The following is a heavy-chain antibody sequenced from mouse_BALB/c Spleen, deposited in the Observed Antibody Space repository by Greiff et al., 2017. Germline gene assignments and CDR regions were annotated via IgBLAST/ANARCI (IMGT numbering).Heavy chain of an antibody. CDR1: GYTFTSYY. J-gene: IGHJ2*01. D-gene: IGHD1-2*01. CDR2: INPSNGGT. Sequence: QVQLKQSGAELVTPGASVKLSCKASGYTFTSYYMYWVKQRPGQGLAWIGEINPSNGGTNFNEKFKSKATLTVDKSSSTAYMQLSSLTSEDSAVYYCTRYYYGYGGFDYWGQGTTLTVSS. CDR3: TRYYYGYGGFDY. V-gene: IGHV1S81*02.